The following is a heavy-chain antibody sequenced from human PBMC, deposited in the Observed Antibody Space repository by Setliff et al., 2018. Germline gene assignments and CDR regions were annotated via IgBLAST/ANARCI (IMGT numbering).Heavy chain of an antibody. CDR3: ARHADYYDSSGYSVNDAFDI. D-gene: IGHD3-22*01. J-gene: IGHJ3*02. CDR2: IYPGDSDT. Sequence: GESLKISCKGSGYSFTSYWIGWVRQMPGKGLEWMGIIYPGDSDTRYSPSFQGQVTVSADKSISTAYLQWSSLKASDTAMYYCARHADYYDSSGYSVNDAFDIWGQGTMVTVSS. V-gene: IGHV5-51*01. CDR1: GYSFTSYW.